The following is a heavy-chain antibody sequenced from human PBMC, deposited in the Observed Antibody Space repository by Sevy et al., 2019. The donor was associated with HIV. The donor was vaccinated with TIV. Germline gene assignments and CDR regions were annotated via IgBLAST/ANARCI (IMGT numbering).Heavy chain of an antibody. J-gene: IGHJ6*02. Sequence: GGSLRLSCAASGFTFSSYGMHWVRQAPGKGLEWVAVISYDGSNKYYADSVKGRFTISRDNSKNTLYLQMNSLRAEDKAVYYCAKDRWDSGYNYYYYYCMDVWGQGTTVTVSS. CDR1: GFTFSSYG. V-gene: IGHV3-30*18. D-gene: IGHD5-12*01. CDR2: ISYDGSNK. CDR3: AKDRWDSGYNYYYYYCMDV.